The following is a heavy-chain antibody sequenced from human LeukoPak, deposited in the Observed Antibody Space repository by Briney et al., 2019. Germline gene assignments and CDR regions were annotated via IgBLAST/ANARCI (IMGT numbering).Heavy chain of an antibody. V-gene: IGHV1-69*05. CDR1: GGTFSSYA. Sequence: SVKVSCKPSGGTFSSYAISWVRQAPGQGLEWMGRIIPIFGTANYAQKFQGRVTITTDESTSTAYMELSSLRSEDTAVYYCARKGYCSGGSCYSDDAFDIWGQGTMVTVSS. CDR3: ARKGYCSGGSCYSDDAFDI. J-gene: IGHJ3*02. D-gene: IGHD2-15*01. CDR2: IIPIFGTA.